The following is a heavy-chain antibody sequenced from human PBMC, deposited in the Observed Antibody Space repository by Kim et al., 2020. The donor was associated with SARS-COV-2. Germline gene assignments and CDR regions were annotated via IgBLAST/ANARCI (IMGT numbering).Heavy chain of an antibody. CDR1: GGSISSSNYY. CDR2: IYYTGDT. CDR3: ARDIARALPATKAGFDY. V-gene: IGHV4-39*06. J-gene: IGHJ4*02. Sequence: SETLSLTCTVSGGSISSSNYYWAWIRLPPGKGLEWIGNIYYTGDTYYNPSLKSRVTMSVDTSKNQFVLKLTSVTAADTALYYCARDIARALPATKAGFDYWGQGTLVTVSS. D-gene: IGHD6-19*01.